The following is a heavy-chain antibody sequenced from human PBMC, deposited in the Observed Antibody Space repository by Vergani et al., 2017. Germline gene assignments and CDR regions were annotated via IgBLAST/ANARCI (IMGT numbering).Heavy chain of an antibody. V-gene: IGHV4-59*11. CDR1: GGSISSHY. D-gene: IGHD3-3*01. CDR2: LYYSGST. Sequence: QVQLQESGPGLVKPSETLSLTCTVSGGSISSHYWSWIRQPPGNGLEWIGYLYYSGSTSYNPSLKSRVTISGDTSKNQFSLKLNSVTAADTAGYYCARAEWRGSSYFDYWGQGTLVTVSS. CDR3: ARAEWRGSSYFDY. J-gene: IGHJ4*01.